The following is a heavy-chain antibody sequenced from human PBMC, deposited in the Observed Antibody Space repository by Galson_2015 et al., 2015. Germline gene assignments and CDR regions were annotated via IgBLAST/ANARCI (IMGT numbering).Heavy chain of an antibody. D-gene: IGHD6-19*01. CDR1: GYTFTSYA. Sequence: SVKVSCKASGYTFTSYAMHWVRQAPGQRLEWMGWINAGNGNTKYSQKFQGRVTITRDTSASTAYMELSSLRSEDTAVYYCAREDPNSSGWYAFDYWGQGTLVTVSS. V-gene: IGHV1-3*01. CDR3: AREDPNSSGWYAFDY. J-gene: IGHJ4*02. CDR2: INAGNGNT.